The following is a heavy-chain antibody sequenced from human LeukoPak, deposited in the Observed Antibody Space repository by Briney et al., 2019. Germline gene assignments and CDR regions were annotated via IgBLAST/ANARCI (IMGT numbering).Heavy chain of an antibody. V-gene: IGHV3-21*01. CDR3: ARGRTAKTPVDY. J-gene: IGHJ4*02. Sequence: GGSLRLSCAASGFTFSSYSMNWVRHAPGKGLEWVSSISSSSSYIYYADSVKGRFTISRDNAKNSLYLQMNSLRAEDTAVYYCARGRTAKTPVDYWGQGTPVTVSS. CDR2: ISSSSSYI. D-gene: IGHD2-21*02. CDR1: GFTFSSYS.